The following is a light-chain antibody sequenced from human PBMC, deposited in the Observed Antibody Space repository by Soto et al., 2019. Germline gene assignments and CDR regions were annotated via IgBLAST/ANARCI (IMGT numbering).Light chain of an antibody. V-gene: IGKV3-20*01. CDR1: QSVSSGY. CDR3: QQYLTSPWT. Sequence: VLTQSPGTLSLSPGERATLSCRASQSVSSGYLAWYQQKPGQAPRLLIYGGSSRATGIPDRFSGSASGTDFTLTISRLEPEDFAVYYCQQYLTSPWTFGQGAKVEIK. J-gene: IGKJ1*01. CDR2: GGS.